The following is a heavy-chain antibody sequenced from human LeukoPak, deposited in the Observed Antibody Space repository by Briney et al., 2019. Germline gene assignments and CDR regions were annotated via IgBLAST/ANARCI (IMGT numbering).Heavy chain of an antibody. CDR1: GGSISSGSYF. CDR2: VFYSGST. J-gene: IGHJ4*02. Sequence: SETLSLTCTVSGGSISSGSYFRGWIRQPPGRGLEWIGRVFYSGSTYYNPSLKSRVTISVDTSKNQFSLKLSSVTAADTAVYYCARRAGGKVGYWGQGTLVTVSS. CDR3: ARRAGGKVGY. V-gene: IGHV4-39*01. D-gene: IGHD3-16*01.